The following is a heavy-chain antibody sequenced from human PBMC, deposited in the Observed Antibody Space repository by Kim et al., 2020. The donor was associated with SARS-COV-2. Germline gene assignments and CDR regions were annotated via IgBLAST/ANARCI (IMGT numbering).Heavy chain of an antibody. CDR2: INAGNGNT. J-gene: IGHJ3*02. CDR1: GYTFTSYA. Sequence: ASVKVSCKASGYTFTSYAMHWVRQAPGQRLEWMGWINAGNGNTKYSQKFQGRVTITRDTSASTAYMELSSLRSEDTAVYYCARYSTNGQWLGHDAFDIWGQGTMVTVSS. CDR3: ARYSTNGQWLGHDAFDI. V-gene: IGHV1-3*01. D-gene: IGHD6-19*01.